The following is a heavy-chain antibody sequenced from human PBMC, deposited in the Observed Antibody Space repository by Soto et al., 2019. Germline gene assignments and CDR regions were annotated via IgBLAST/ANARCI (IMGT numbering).Heavy chain of an antibody. CDR2: ISGSGGST. V-gene: IGHV3-23*01. CDR1: GFTFSSYA. CDR3: ANWYYYDSSGYYYPWEPLDV. Sequence: PGGSLRLSCAASGFTFSSYAMSWVRQAPGKGLEWVSAISGSGGSTYYADSVKGRFTISRDNSKNTLYLQMNSLRAEDTAVYYCANWYYYDSSGYYYPWEPLDVWGQGTTVTVSS. J-gene: IGHJ6*02. D-gene: IGHD3-22*01.